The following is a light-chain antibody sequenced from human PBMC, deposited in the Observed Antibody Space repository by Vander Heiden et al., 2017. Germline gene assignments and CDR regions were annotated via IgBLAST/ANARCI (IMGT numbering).Light chain of an antibody. J-gene: IGKJ1*01. CDR1: QSVSYN. CDR3: QQDNNWPET. V-gene: IGKV3-15*01. Sequence: EIVMTQSPATLSVSPGESATLSCRASQSVSYNLAWYQQNPGQAPRLLIHAASTRATGIPARFSGSGSGTEFTLTISSLQSEDFAVYFCQQDNNWPETFGQGTKVEIK. CDR2: AAS.